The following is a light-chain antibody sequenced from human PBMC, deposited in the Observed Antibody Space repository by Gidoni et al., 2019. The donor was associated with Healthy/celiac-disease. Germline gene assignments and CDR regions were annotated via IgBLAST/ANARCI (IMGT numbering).Light chain of an antibody. CDR3: QQRSN. Sequence: EIVLTQSPATLSLSPGERATLSCRASQSVSSYLAWYQQKPGQAPRLLIYDASNRATGIPDFTLTISSLEPEDFAVYYCQQRSNFGPXTKVDIK. CDR2: DAS. J-gene: IGKJ3*01. CDR1: QSVSSY. V-gene: IGKV3-11*01.